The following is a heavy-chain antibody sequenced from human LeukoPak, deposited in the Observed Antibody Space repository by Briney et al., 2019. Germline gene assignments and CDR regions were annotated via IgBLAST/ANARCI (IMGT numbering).Heavy chain of an antibody. CDR2: ISSSSSYI. CDR1: GFTFSSYS. Sequence: GGSLRLSCAASGFTFSSYSMNWVRLAPGKGLEWVSSISSSSSYIYYADSVKGRFTISRDNAKNSLYLQMNSLRAEDTAVYYCARSLGVVTPSHYWGQGTLVTVSS. J-gene: IGHJ4*02. D-gene: IGHD3-3*01. V-gene: IGHV3-21*01. CDR3: ARSLGVVTPSHY.